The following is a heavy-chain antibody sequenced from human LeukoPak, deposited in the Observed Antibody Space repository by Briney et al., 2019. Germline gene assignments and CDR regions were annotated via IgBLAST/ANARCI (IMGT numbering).Heavy chain of an antibody. CDR3: ARGAPVAGPYYFDY. V-gene: IGHV4-59*12. CDR1: GGSITSYY. D-gene: IGHD2-15*01. Sequence: SETLSLTCTVSGGSITSYYWSWIRQPPGKGLEWIAYIYYSGSTNYNPSLKSRVTISVDTSKNQFSLKLSSVTAADTAVYYCARGAPVAGPYYFDYWGQGALVTVSS. CDR2: IYYSGST. J-gene: IGHJ4*02.